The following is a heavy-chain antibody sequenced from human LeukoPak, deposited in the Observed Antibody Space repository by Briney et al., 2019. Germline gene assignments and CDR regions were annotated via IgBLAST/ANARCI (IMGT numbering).Heavy chain of an antibody. Sequence: SETLSLTCTVSGGSISSHYWSWIRQPPGKGLEWIGYIYYSGSTNYNPSLKSRVTISVDTSKNQFSLKLSSVTAADTAVYYCARVKINSLNTYYPRPVGEKGPRVPSSWG. J-gene: IGHJ5*01. V-gene: IGHV4-59*11. CDR3: ARVKINSLNTYYPRPVGEKGPRVPSS. D-gene: IGHD4-23*01. CDR2: IYYSGST. CDR1: GGSISSHY.